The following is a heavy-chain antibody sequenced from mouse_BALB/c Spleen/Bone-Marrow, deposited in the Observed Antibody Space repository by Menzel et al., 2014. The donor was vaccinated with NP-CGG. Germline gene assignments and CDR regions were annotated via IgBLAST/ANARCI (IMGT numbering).Heavy chain of an antibody. V-gene: IGHV5-9-4*01. J-gene: IGHJ2*01. CDR3: ARGGNYLDY. CDR1: GFTFSSYA. Sequence: EVKLVESGGGLVKPGGSLKLSCAASGFTFSSYAMSWVRQSPEKRLEWVAEISSGGRYTYYPDTATGRFTISRDNAKNTLYLEMSSLRSEDTAMYYCARGGNYLDYWGQGTTLTVSS. CDR2: ISSGGRYT.